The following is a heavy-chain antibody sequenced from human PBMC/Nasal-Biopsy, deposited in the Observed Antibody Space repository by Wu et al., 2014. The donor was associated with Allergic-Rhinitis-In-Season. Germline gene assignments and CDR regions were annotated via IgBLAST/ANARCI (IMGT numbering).Heavy chain of an antibody. Sequence: ALVKPTQTLTLTCSFSGVLTHPWFDVYELDPSAPGKALEWLARIDWDGNKFYSPSLRTRLAISKDTSKNQVVLTMTNMDPMDTATYFCARTQGYSYGLYYFDFWGQGALVTVSS. CDR3: ARTQGYSYGLYYFDF. D-gene: IGHD5-18*01. CDR2: IDWDGNK. J-gene: IGHJ4*02. V-gene: IGHV2-70*17. CDR1: GVLTHPWFDV.